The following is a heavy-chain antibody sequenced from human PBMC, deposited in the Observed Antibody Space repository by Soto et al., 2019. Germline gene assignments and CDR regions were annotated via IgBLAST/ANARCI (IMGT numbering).Heavy chain of an antibody. V-gene: IGHV1-58*01. D-gene: IGHD2-15*01. CDR1: GFTFTSSA. CDR2: IVVGSGNT. J-gene: IGHJ6*02. CDR3: AAEEGYCSGGSCPLYYYYGMDV. Sequence: SVKVSCKASGFTFTSSAVQWVRQARGQRLEWIGWIVVGSGNTNYAQKFQERVTITRDMSTSTAYMELSSLRSEDTAVYYCAAEEGYCSGGSCPLYYYYGMDVWGQGTTVTVSS.